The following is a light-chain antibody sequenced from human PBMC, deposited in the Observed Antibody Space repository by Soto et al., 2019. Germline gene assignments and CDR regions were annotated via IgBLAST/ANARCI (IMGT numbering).Light chain of an antibody. CDR2: SDN. J-gene: IGLJ2*01. CDR3: ATWHDSLNGVI. V-gene: IGLV1-44*01. CDR1: SSNIGRNA. Sequence: QSVLTQAPSASGTPGQRVTISCSGASSNIGRNAVHWYQQLPGTAPKLLIYSDNQRPSGVPDRFYGSKSGTSASLAISGLRSEDEGDYFCATWHDSLNGVIFGGGTQPTVL.